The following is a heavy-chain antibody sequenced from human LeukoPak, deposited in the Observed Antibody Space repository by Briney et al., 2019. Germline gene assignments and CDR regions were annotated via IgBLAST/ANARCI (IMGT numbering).Heavy chain of an antibody. V-gene: IGHV4-4*02. J-gene: IGHJ6*03. CDR2: INHSGST. CDR3: ARRVHGYYYMDV. CDR1: GGSISSSNW. Sequence: SGTLSLTCAVSGGSISSSNWWSWVRQPPGKGLEWIGEINHSGSTNYNPSLKSRVTISVDTSKNQFSLKLSSVTAADTAVYYCARRVHGYYYMDVWGKGTTVTISS. D-gene: IGHD3-10*01.